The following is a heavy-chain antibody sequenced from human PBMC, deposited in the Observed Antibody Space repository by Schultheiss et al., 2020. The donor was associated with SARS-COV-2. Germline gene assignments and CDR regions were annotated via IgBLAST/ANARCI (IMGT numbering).Heavy chain of an antibody. Sequence: SETLSLTCAVYGGSFSGYYWSWIRQPPGKGLEWIGEINHSGSTNYNPSLKSRVTISVDTSKNQFSLKLSSVTAADTAVYYCAKGGYYDSSGYYHWGQGTLVTVSS. CDR3: AKGGYYDSSGYYH. CDR1: GGSFSGYY. CDR2: INHSGST. D-gene: IGHD3-22*01. V-gene: IGHV4-34*01. J-gene: IGHJ5*02.